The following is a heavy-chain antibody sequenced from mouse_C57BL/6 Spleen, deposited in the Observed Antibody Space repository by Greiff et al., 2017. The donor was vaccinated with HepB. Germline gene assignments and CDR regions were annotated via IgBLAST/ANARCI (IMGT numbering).Heavy chain of an antibody. CDR2: IYPRSGNT. CDR3: ARPPSYGSSYSDY. CDR1: GYTFTSYG. V-gene: IGHV1-81*01. J-gene: IGHJ2*01. Sequence: VQLQQSGAELARPGASVKLSCKASGYTFTSYGISWVKQRTGQGLEWIGEIYPRSGNTYYNEKFKSKATLTADKSSSTAYMELRSLTAEDSAVYFCARPPSYGSSYSDYWGQGTTLTVSS. D-gene: IGHD1-1*01.